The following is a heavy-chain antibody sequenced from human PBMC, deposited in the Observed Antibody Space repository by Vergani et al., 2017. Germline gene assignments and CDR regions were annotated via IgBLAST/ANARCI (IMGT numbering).Heavy chain of an antibody. J-gene: IGHJ6*03. Sequence: VQLVESGGGLVQPGGSLRLSCAASGFTFSSYGMHWVRRAPGKGLEWVAVISYDESNTYYADSVKGRFTISRDNSQNTLSLKMDSLRAEDTAVYYCASLYCSSTXCLTRKLGDYYYSYMDFWGKGTTVTVSS. CDR3: ASLYCSSTXCLTRKLGDYYYSYMDF. CDR1: GFTFSSYG. D-gene: IGHD2-2*01. CDR2: ISYDESNT. V-gene: IGHV3-30*03.